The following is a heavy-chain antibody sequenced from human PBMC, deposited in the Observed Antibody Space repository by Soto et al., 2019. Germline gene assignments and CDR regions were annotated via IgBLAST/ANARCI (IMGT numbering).Heavy chain of an antibody. Sequence: GESLKISCQASGYSFTTHWIGWVRQMPGKGLEWMGIIYPGDSDTKYSPSFQGQVTISADKSTNTAYLQWSGLRASDTAIYYCARFLAYCGGDCYSGRGYFDYWGQGTLVTVSS. CDR2: IYPGDSDT. CDR3: ARFLAYCGGDCYSGRGYFDY. CDR1: GYSFTTHW. V-gene: IGHV5-51*01. D-gene: IGHD2-21*02. J-gene: IGHJ4*02.